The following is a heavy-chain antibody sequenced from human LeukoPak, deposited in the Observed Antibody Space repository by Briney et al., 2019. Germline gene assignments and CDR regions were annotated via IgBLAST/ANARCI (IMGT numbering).Heavy chain of an antibody. CDR3: AREQRYYYDSSGYSPPYGMDV. CDR2: IWYDGSNK. V-gene: IGHV3-33*01. J-gene: IGHJ6*02. CDR1: GFTFSSYG. D-gene: IGHD3-22*01. Sequence: QPGRSLRLSCAASGFTFSSYGMHWVRQAPGKGLEWVAVIWYDGSNKYYADSVKGRFTISRDNSKNTLYLQMNSLRAEDTAVYYCAREQRYYYDSSGYSPPYGMDVWGQGTTVTVSS.